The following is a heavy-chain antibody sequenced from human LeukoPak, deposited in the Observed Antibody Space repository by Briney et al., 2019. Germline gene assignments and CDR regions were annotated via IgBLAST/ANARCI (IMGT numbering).Heavy chain of an antibody. CDR2: TYYRSKWYS. D-gene: IGHD5/OR15-5a*01. CDR3: ARALSLSTTSTDSNWFDP. Sequence: SQTLSLTCAISGDSVSSNSATWNWIRQSPSRGLEWLGRTYYRSKWYSDYAVSVKSRIIINPDTSKSQFSLQLNSVTPEDTAVYYCARALSLSTTSTDSNWFDPWGQGTLVTVSS. J-gene: IGHJ5*02. V-gene: IGHV6-1*01. CDR1: GDSVSSNSAT.